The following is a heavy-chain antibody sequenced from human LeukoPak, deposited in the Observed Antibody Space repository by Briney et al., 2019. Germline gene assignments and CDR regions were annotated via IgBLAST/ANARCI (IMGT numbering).Heavy chain of an antibody. CDR3: AKLNWGSLREYYYYMDV. Sequence: GGSLRLSCAASGFTFSSYGMHWVRQAPGKGLEWVAFIRYDGSNKYCADSVKGRFTISRDNSKNTLYLQMNSLRAEDTAVYYCAKLNWGSLREYYYYMDVWGKGTTVTVSS. V-gene: IGHV3-30*02. CDR1: GFTFSSYG. D-gene: IGHD7-27*01. CDR2: IRYDGSNK. J-gene: IGHJ6*03.